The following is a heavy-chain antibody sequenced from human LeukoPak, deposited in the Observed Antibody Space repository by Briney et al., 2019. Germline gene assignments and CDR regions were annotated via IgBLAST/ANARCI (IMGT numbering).Heavy chain of an antibody. CDR2: ISSSTRTI. CDR1: GSTFATYS. J-gene: IGHJ4*02. Sequence: GGSLRLSCAASGSTFATYSMHWVRQAPGKGLEWVSYISSSTRTIYYADSVKGRFTISRDNSKNTLYLQMNSLRAEDTAVYYCAKSSRYCSGGSCYSYIDYWGQGTLVTVSS. CDR3: AKSSRYCSGGSCYSYIDY. V-gene: IGHV3-48*01. D-gene: IGHD2-15*01.